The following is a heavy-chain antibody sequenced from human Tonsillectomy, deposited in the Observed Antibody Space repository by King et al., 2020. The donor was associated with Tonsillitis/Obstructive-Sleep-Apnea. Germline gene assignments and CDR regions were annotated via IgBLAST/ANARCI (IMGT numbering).Heavy chain of an antibody. V-gene: IGHV3-30*04. D-gene: IGHD5-24*01. CDR3: FWGDGYNYGDY. Sequence: VQLVESGGGVVQPGRSLRLSCAASGFTFSSYAMHWVRQAPGKGLEWVAVISYDGSNKYYADSVKGRFTISRDNSKNTLYLQMNSLRAEDTAVYYCFWGDGYNYGDYWGQGTLVTVSS. CDR2: ISYDGSNK. J-gene: IGHJ4*02. CDR1: GFTFSSYA.